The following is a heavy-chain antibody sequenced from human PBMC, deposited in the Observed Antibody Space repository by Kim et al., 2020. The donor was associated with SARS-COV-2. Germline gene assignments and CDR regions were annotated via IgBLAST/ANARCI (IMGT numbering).Heavy chain of an antibody. Sequence: RYSPSLQGRLTVTKDTSKNQVVLTMTNMDPVDTATYYCAHSQYNGDAFDIWGQGTMVTVSS. J-gene: IGHJ3*02. CDR3: AHSQYNGDAFDI. D-gene: IGHD1-20*01. V-gene: IGHV2-5*01.